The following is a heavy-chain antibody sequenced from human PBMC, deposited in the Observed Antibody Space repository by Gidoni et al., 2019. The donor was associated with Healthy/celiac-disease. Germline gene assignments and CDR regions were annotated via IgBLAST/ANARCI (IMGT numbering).Heavy chain of an antibody. Sequence: YGSYDMNWVRQAPGKGLEWVSYISSSGSTIYYADSVKGRFTISRDNAKNSLYLQMNSLRAEDTAVYYCARGQPIGYSSGWYFGYWGQGTLVTVSS. CDR1: YGSYD. CDR3: ARGQPIGYSSGWYFGY. D-gene: IGHD6-19*01. V-gene: IGHV3-48*03. CDR2: ISSSGSTI. J-gene: IGHJ4*02.